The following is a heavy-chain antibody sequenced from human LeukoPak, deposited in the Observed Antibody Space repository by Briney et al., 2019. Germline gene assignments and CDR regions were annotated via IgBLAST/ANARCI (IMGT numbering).Heavy chain of an antibody. J-gene: IGHJ6*04. Sequence: MASETLSLTCAVSDDSFSSHYWTWIRQPPGKGLEWIGYISYIGSTNYNPSLKSRVTISIDTSKNQFSLKLSSVTAADTAVYYCARDSSGWSTNLDVWGKGTTVTVSS. V-gene: IGHV4-59*11. CDR3: ARDSSGWSTNLDV. CDR2: ISYIGST. CDR1: DDSFSSHY. D-gene: IGHD6-19*01.